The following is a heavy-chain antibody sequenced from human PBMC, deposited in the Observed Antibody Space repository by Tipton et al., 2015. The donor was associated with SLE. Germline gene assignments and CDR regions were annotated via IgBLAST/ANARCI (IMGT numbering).Heavy chain of an antibody. V-gene: IGHV3-74*01. J-gene: IGHJ4*02. Sequence: SLRLSCAASGFSIDNYWMRWVRQVPGKGLVWVSHISPDGTSTNYADSVKGRFTISRDNAKDTLYLQMNSLRAEDTAVYYCARIHYYGSGSRDYWGQGTLVTVSS. CDR2: ISPDGTST. CDR3: ARIHYYGSGSRDY. CDR1: GFSIDNYW. D-gene: IGHD3-10*01.